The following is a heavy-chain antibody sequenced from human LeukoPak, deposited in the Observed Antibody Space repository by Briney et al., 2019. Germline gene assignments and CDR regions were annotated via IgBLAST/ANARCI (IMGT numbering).Heavy chain of an antibody. CDR2: IWYDGSNK. J-gene: IGHJ6*02. Sequence: GGSLRLSCAESGFTFSSYGMHWVRQAPGKGLEWVAVIWYDGSNKYYADSVKGRFTISRDNSKNTLYLQMNSLRAEDTAVYYCARDPQWELPAMDVWGQGTTVTVSS. D-gene: IGHD1-26*01. CDR1: GFTFSSYG. CDR3: ARDPQWELPAMDV. V-gene: IGHV3-33*01.